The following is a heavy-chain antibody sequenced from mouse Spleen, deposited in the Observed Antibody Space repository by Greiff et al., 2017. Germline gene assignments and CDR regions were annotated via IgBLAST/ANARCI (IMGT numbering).Heavy chain of an antibody. CDR2: ISSGGSYT. CDR3: ARHPLYGGFAY. V-gene: IGHV5-9*02. J-gene: IGHJ3*01. CDR1: GFAFSSYD. D-gene: IGHD1-1*02. Sequence: EVHLVESGGGLVKPGGSLKLSCAASGFAFSSYDMSWVRQTPEKRLEWVATISSGGSYTYYPDSVKGRFTISRDNARNTLYLQMSSLRSEDTALYYCARHPLYGGFAYWGQGTLVTVSA.